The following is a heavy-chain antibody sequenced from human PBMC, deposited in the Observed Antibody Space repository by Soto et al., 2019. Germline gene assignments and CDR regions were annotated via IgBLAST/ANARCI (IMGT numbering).Heavy chain of an antibody. Sequence: PSETLSITCTVSGGSISSYYWSWIRQPPGKGLEWIGYIYYSGSTNYNPSLKSRVTISVDTSKNQFSLKLNSMTAADTAVYYCARHNYGSGSTYFDYWGQGTLVTVS. CDR2: IYYSGST. CDR3: ARHNYGSGSTYFDY. J-gene: IGHJ4*02. D-gene: IGHD3-10*01. V-gene: IGHV4-59*08. CDR1: GGSISSYY.